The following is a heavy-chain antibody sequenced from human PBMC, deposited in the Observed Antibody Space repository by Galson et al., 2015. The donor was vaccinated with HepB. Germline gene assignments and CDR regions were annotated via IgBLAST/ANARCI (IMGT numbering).Heavy chain of an antibody. CDR3: ARSTLYQLLDALFDP. V-gene: IGHV5-51*03. CDR2: IYPGDSDT. J-gene: IGHJ5*02. CDR1: GYSFTNYW. D-gene: IGHD2-2*01. Sequence: QSGAEVKKPGESLKISCKGSGYSFTNYWIGWVRQMPGKGLEWMGIIYPGDSDTRYSPSFQGQVTISVDKSISTAYLQWSSLKASDTAMYYCARSTLYQLLDALFDPWGQGTLVTVSS.